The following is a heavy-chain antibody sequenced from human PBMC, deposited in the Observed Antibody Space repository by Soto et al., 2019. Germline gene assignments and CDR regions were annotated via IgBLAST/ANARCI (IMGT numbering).Heavy chain of an antibody. Sequence: QVKLVEFGGAVVQSGRSLRLSCTASSFRFSAYGMHWVRQAPGKGLEWVALTSDDGKTRFFTESVEGRFTISRDNSRNTLYLQMNRLRPEDTAVYYCVKGGYKTGWPPFDHWGHGTRVTVSS. V-gene: IGHV3-30*18. CDR3: VKGGYKTGWPPFDH. CDR1: SFRFSAYG. CDR2: TSDDGKTR. J-gene: IGHJ4*01. D-gene: IGHD6-19*01.